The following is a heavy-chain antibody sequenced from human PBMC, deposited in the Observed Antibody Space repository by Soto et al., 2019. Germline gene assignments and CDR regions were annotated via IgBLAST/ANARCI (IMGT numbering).Heavy chain of an antibody. Sequence: VSVKVSCKASGYTFTSYDINWVRQATGQGLEWMGWMNPNSGNTGYAQKFQGRVTMTRNTSISTAYMELSSLRSEDTAVYYCARGSRIMGSGAFDIWGQGTMVTVSS. CDR1: GYTFTSYD. J-gene: IGHJ3*02. V-gene: IGHV1-8*01. CDR3: ARGSRIMGSGAFDI. D-gene: IGHD6-25*01. CDR2: MNPNSGNT.